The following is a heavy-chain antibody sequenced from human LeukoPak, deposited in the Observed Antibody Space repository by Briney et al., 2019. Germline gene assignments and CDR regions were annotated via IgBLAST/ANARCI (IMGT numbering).Heavy chain of an antibody. D-gene: IGHD6-19*01. CDR2: IYWNDDK. J-gene: IGHJ4*02. CDR3: AHTDSSGWYEVFDY. CDR1: GFSLSTSGVG. V-gene: IGHV2-5*01. Sequence: SGPTLVNPTQTLTLTCTFSGFSLSTSGVGVGWIRQPPGKALEWLALIYWNDDKRYSPSLKSRLTITKDTSKNQVVLKMTNMDPVDTATYYCAHTDSSGWYEVFDYWGQGTLVTVSS.